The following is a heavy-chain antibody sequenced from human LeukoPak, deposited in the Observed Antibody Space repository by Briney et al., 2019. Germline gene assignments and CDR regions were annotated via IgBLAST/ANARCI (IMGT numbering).Heavy chain of an antibody. CDR3: ARGFHYYGSGSYHFDY. D-gene: IGHD3-10*01. J-gene: IGHJ4*02. CDR2: INHSGST. Sequence: SETLSLTCAVYGGSFSGYYWSWIRQPPGKGLVWIGEINHSGSTNYNPSLKSRVTISVDTSKNQFSLKLSSVTAADTAVYYCARGFHYYGSGSYHFDYWGQGTLVTVSS. CDR1: GGSFSGYY. V-gene: IGHV4-34*01.